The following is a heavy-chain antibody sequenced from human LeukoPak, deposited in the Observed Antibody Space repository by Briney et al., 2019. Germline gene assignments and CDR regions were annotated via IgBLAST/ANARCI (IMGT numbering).Heavy chain of an antibody. CDR2: INPDGRGT. Sequence: GGSLRLSCAASGFTFSSYAMNWVRQAPGKGLEWVAHINPDGRGTYYVDSVKGRFTISRDNAQNSMYLQMNSLRVEDTAVYYCTSWGDTTAEYFQRWGQGTLVTVSS. J-gene: IGHJ1*01. CDR1: GFTFSSYA. D-gene: IGHD2-21*02. V-gene: IGHV3-7*01. CDR3: TSWGDTTAEYFQR.